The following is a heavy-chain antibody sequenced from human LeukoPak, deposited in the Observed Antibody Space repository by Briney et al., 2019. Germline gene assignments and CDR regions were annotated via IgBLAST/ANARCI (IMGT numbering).Heavy chain of an antibody. V-gene: IGHV4-59*01. CDR3: ASMVRGVSNWFDP. CDR1: GGSISSYY. D-gene: IGHD3-10*01. Sequence: SETLSLTCTVSGGSISSYYWSWIRQPPGKGLEWIGYIYYSGSTNYNPSLKSQVTISVDTSKNQFSLKLSSVTAADTAVYYCASMVRGVSNWFDPWGQGTLVTVSS. J-gene: IGHJ5*02. CDR2: IYYSGST.